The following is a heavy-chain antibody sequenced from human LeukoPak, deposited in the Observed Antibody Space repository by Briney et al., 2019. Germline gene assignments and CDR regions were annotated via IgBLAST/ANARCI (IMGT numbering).Heavy chain of an antibody. V-gene: IGHV1-69*05. CDR2: IIPIFGTA. CDR1: GGTFSSYA. D-gene: IGHD6-13*01. J-gene: IGHJ5*02. Sequence: SVKVSCKASGGTFSSYAISWVRQAPGQGLEWMGRIIPIFGTANYAQKFQGRVTITTDESTSTAYMEPSSLRSEDTAVYYCASSPGIAAAGHHLDPWGQGTLVTVSS. CDR3: ASSPGIAAAGHHLDP.